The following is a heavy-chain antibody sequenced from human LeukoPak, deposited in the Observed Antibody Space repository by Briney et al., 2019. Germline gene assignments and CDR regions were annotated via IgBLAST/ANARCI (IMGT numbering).Heavy chain of an antibody. CDR1: GYTFTGYY. CDR3: ARLALADYYYMDV. V-gene: IGHV1-2*02. CDR2: INPNSGGT. Sequence: ASVKVSCKASGYTFTGYYMHWVRQAPGQGLEWMGWINPNSGGTNYAQKFQGRVTMTRDTSISTAYMELSRLRSDDTAVYYCARLALADYYYMDVWGKGTTVTVSS. J-gene: IGHJ6*03.